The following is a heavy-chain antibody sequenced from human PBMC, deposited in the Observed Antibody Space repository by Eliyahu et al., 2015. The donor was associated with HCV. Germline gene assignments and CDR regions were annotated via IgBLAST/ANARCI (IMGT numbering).Heavy chain of an antibody. CDR2: IHISGAT. D-gene: IGHD5-24*01. V-gene: IGHV4-39*07. CDR3: ARERRSDPDH. CDR1: GGSXDSSNYF. Sequence: QLQLQESGPGLVKPSETLSLTCTVSGGSXDSSNYFWAWIRQPPGXGLAWIGSIHISGATFYXPSLKSRVTMSVDTSKNLFSLELSSVTAADTAVYYCARERRSDPDHWGQGTLVTVSS. J-gene: IGHJ4*02.